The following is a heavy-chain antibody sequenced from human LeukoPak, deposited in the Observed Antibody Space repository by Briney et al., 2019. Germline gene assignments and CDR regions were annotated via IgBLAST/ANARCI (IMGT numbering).Heavy chain of an antibody. Sequence: PSETLSLTCTVSGGSITNYDWSWVGQPPGKGLEFIGHVHYSGTTNYNPSLRSGVTISIETSKKHFFLKLKSVTAADTAVYYCARDGNYYDSSVWVAFDIWGQGTMVTVSS. CDR1: GGSITNYD. D-gene: IGHD3-22*01. CDR3: ARDGNYYDSSVWVAFDI. V-gene: IGHV4-59*01. J-gene: IGHJ3*02. CDR2: VHYSGTT.